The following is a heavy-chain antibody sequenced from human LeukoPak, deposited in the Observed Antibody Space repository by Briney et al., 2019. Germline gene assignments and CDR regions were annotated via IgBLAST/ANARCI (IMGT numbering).Heavy chain of an antibody. CDR1: GGSFSGYY. J-gene: IGHJ5*02. CDR3: ARLRGWPEPNWFDP. CDR2: INHSGST. Sequence: SETLSLTCAVYGGSFSGYYWSWIRQPPGKGLEWIGEINHSGSTNYNPSLKSRVTISVDTSKNQFSLKLSSVTDADTAVYYCARLRGWPEPNWFDPWGQGTLVTVSS. D-gene: IGHD1-14*01. V-gene: IGHV4-34*01.